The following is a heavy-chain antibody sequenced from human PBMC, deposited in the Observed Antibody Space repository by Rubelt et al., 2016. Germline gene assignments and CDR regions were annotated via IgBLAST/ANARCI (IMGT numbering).Heavy chain of an antibody. CDR2: INHSGST. Sequence: QVQLQQWGAGLLKPSETLSLTCAVSGGSFSGYYWSWIRQPPGKGLEWIGEINHSGSTDYNPSLKSRVTSAVATSRNHFSLKLSSVTAADTAVYYCASGSSEWLMDAFDIWGQGTMVTVSS. J-gene: IGHJ3*02. V-gene: IGHV4-34*01. CDR3: ASGSSEWLMDAFDI. D-gene: IGHD6-19*01. CDR1: GGSFSGYY.